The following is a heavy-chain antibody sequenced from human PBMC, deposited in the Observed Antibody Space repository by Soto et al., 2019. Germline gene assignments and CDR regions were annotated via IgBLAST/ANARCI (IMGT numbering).Heavy chain of an antibody. CDR3: GRYSSGFSTDY. CDR1: GYTFTSYA. CDR2: INAGSDNT. D-gene: IGHD6-19*01. Sequence: ASVKVSCKASGYTFTSYAMHWARQAPGQRLEWMGLINAGSDNTKYSQKFQGRVTITRDTSASTAYMELSSLRSEDTAVYYCGRYSSGFSTDYWGQGTLVTVST. V-gene: IGHV1-3*01. J-gene: IGHJ4*02.